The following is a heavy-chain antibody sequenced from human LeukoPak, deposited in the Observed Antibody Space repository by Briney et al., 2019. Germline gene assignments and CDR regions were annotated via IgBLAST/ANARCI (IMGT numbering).Heavy chain of an antibody. Sequence: SQTLSLTCALSGDSVSSNSAAWDWIRQSPSRGLEWLGRTYYRSKWYNDYALSVKSRITINPDTSKNQFSLQLNSVTPEDTAVYYCAREGYSGYDYWFDPWGQGTLVTVSS. V-gene: IGHV6-1*01. CDR3: AREGYSGYDYWFDP. D-gene: IGHD5-12*01. CDR1: GDSVSSNSAA. J-gene: IGHJ5*02. CDR2: TYYRSKWYN.